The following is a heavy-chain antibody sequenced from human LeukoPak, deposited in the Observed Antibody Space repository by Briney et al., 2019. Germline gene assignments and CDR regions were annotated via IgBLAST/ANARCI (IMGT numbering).Heavy chain of an antibody. J-gene: IGHJ4*02. CDR1: GDSITNSNFY. D-gene: IGHD3-9*01. Sequence: SEPLSLTCTVSGDSITNSNFYWGWIRQSRGKGLEWIGSIFHSGSTNYNPSLKSRFTISVDTSKNQFYLRVRSVTAAETALYYCAGRGIVTGYFDFWGRGTLVTVSS. V-gene: IGHV4-39*01. CDR3: AGRGIVTGYFDF. CDR2: IFHSGST.